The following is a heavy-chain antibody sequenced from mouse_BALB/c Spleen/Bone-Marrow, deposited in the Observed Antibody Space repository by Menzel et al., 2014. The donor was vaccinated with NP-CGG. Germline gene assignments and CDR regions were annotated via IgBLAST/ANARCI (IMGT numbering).Heavy chain of an antibody. CDR1: GYSITSGYS. J-gene: IGHJ2*01. D-gene: IGHD1-1*01. V-gene: IGHV3-1*02. CDR2: IHYSGST. Sequence: EVHLVESGPDLVKPSQSLSLTCTVTGYSITSGYSWHWIRQFPGNKLEWMGYIHYSGSTNYNPSLKSRISITRDTSKNQFFLQLNSVATEDTATYYCASITTVVVPFDYWGQGTTLTVSS. CDR3: ASITTVVVPFDY.